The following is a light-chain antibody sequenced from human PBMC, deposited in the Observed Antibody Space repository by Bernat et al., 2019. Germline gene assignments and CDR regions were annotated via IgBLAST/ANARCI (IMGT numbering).Light chain of an antibody. CDR1: QSVDIY. CDR3: HQRSNWPRT. J-gene: IGKJ1*01. CDR2: DAS. V-gene: IGKV3-11*01. Sequence: EIVLTQSPATLSLSPGERATLSCRASQSVDIYLAWYQQKPGQAPRLLIYDASNKATGIPARFSGSGSGTDFTLSISSLEPEEFAVYYCHQRSNWPRTFGQGTKVEIK.